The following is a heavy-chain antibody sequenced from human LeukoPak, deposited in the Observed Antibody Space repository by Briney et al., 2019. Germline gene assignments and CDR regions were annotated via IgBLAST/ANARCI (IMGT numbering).Heavy chain of an antibody. CDR3: TRVRSGNDFDY. CDR2: IRSIGYGGTT. Sequence: GGSLRLSCSASGFTFGDHAMSWVRQAPGKGLEWVGFIRSIGYGGTTEYAASVEGGLSLSRDDSKSFVYLQMSSLKAEDTAVYYCTRVRSGNDFDYWGQGTLVTVSS. D-gene: IGHD3-10*01. J-gene: IGHJ4*02. V-gene: IGHV3-49*04. CDR1: GFTFGDHA.